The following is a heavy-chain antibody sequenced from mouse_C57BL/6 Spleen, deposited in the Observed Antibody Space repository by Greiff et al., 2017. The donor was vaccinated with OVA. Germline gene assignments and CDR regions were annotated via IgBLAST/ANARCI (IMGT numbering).Heavy chain of an antibody. CDR1: GYTFTSYW. J-gene: IGHJ4*01. Sequence: VQLQQSGAELVRPGSSVKLSCKASGYTFTSYWMHWVKQRPIQGLEWIGNIDPSDSETHYNQKFKDKATLTVDKSSSTAYMQLSSLTSEDSAVYYCARASSGSRAMDYWGQGTSVTVSS. V-gene: IGHV1-52*01. CDR3: ARASSGSRAMDY. CDR2: IDPSDSET. D-gene: IGHD3-2*02.